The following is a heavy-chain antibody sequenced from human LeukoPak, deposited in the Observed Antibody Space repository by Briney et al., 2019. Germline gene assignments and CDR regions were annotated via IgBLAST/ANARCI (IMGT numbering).Heavy chain of an antibody. Sequence: SQTLSLTCAVSGGSNSSGGYSWSWIRQPPGKGLEWIGYIYHSGSTYYNPSLKSRVTISVDRSKNQFSLKLSSVTAADTAVYYCARGGVVVAAIREYYFDYWGQGTLVTVSS. V-gene: IGHV4-30-2*01. CDR3: ARGGVVVAAIREYYFDY. CDR2: IYHSGST. CDR1: GGSNSSGGYS. D-gene: IGHD2-15*01. J-gene: IGHJ4*02.